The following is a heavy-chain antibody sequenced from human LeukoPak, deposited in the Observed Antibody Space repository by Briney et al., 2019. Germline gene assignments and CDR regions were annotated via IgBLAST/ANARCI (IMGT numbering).Heavy chain of an antibody. D-gene: IGHD6-19*01. V-gene: IGHV4-59*01. J-gene: IGHJ3*02. CDR2: IYYSGST. CDR1: GGSISSYY. Sequence: SETLSLTCTVSGGSISSYYWSWIRQPPGKGLERIGYIYYSGSTNYNPSLKSRVTISVDTSKNQFSLKLSSVTAADTAVYYCARSSIAVAHDAFDIWGQGTMVTVSS. CDR3: ARSSIAVAHDAFDI.